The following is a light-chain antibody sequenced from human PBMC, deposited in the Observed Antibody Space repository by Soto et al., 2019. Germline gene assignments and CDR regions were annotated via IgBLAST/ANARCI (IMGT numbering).Light chain of an antibody. V-gene: IGLV2-14*03. CDR3: SSYTSTSTLYV. Sequence: QSVLTQPASVSGSPGQSITISCTGTSSDIGGYNYVSWYRQHPGKAPELMIYDVANQPSGVSDRFSGSKSGNTASLTISGLQTEDEADYYCSSYTSTSTLYVFGTGTKVTVL. CDR2: DVA. CDR1: SSDIGGYNY. J-gene: IGLJ1*01.